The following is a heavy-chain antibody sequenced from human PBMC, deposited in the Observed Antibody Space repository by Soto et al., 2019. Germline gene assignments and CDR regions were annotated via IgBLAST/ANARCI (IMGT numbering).Heavy chain of an antibody. Sequence: SETLSLTCAVYGGSFSGYYWSWIRQPPGKGLEWIGEINHSGSTNYNPSLKSRVTISVDTSKNQFSLKLSSVTAADTAVYYCARTVVAAPNSYYFDYWGQGTLVTVSS. D-gene: IGHD2-15*01. CDR2: INHSGST. V-gene: IGHV4-34*01. J-gene: IGHJ4*02. CDR3: ARTVVAAPNSYYFDY. CDR1: GGSFSGYY.